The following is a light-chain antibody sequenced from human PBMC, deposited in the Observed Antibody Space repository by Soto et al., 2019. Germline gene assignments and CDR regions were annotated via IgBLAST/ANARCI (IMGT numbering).Light chain of an antibody. CDR3: QQYATSSWR. Sequence: EIVLTQSPGTLSLSPGERATLSCRAGQSVSSNYLAWYQQRPGLAPRLLIYGASTRVTGIPDRFSGSGSGTDFTLTISRLEPEDFAVYYCQQYATSSWRFGQGTKVEIK. J-gene: IGKJ1*01. V-gene: IGKV3-20*01. CDR1: QSVSSNY. CDR2: GAS.